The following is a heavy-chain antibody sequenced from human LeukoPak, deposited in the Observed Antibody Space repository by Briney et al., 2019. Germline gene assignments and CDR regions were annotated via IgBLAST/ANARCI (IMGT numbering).Heavy chain of an antibody. Sequence: SETLSLTCAVYGGSFSGYYWSWIRQPPGKGLEWIGEINHSGSTNYNPSLKSRVTISVDTSKNQFSLKLSSVTAADTAVYYCASRPAYYYDSSGYYDPHYYGMDVWGQGTTVTVSS. V-gene: IGHV4-34*01. CDR2: INHSGST. D-gene: IGHD3-22*01. CDR1: GGSFSGYY. J-gene: IGHJ6*02. CDR3: ASRPAYYYDSSGYYDPHYYGMDV.